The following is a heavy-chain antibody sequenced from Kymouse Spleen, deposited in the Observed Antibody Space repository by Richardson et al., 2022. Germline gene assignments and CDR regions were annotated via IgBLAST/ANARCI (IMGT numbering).Heavy chain of an antibody. D-gene: IGHD2-8*01. J-gene: IGHJ4*02. V-gene: IGHV4-34*01. CDR3: ARAVLMVYAMDY. CDR1: GGSFSGYY. CDR2: INHSGST. Sequence: QVQLQQWGAGLLKPSETLSLTCAVYGGSFSGYYWSWIRQPPGKGLEWIGEINHSGSTNYNPSLKSRVTISVDTSKNQFSLKLSSVTAADTAVYYCARAVLMVYAMDYWGQGTLVTVSS.